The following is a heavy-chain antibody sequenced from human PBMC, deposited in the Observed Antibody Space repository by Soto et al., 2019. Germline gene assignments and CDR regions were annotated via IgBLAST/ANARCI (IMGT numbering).Heavy chain of an antibody. CDR2: ISSSSSYT. CDR1: GFTFSDYY. D-gene: IGHD4-17*01. V-gene: IGHV3-11*06. J-gene: IGHJ4*02. CDR3: ARVGTVVTTVDY. Sequence: GGSLRLSCAASGFTFSDYYMSWIRQAPGKGLEWVSYISSSSSYTNYADSVKGRFTISRDNAKNSLYLQMNSLRAEDTAVYYCARVGTVVTTVDYWGQGTLVTVSS.